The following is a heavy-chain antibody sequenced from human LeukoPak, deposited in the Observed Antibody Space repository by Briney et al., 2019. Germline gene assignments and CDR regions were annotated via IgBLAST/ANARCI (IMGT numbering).Heavy chain of an antibody. Sequence: SETLSLTCTVSGYSISSGCHWGWIRQPPGKGLEWIGSIYHSGSTYYNPSLKSRVTISVDTSKNQFSLKLSSVTAADTAVYYCARAVGDSHDYGDYSRIDYWGQGTLVTVSS. J-gene: IGHJ4*02. D-gene: IGHD4-17*01. CDR1: GYSISSGCH. CDR3: ARAVGDSHDYGDYSRIDY. CDR2: IYHSGST. V-gene: IGHV4-38-2*02.